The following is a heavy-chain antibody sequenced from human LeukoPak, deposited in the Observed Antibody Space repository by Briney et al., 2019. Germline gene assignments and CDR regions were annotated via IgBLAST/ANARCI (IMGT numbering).Heavy chain of an antibody. D-gene: IGHD3-22*01. Sequence: SVKVSCKASGYTFTSYYMHWVRQAPGQGLEWMGRIIPILNITHYAQKFQGRVTIAADKSTSTAYMELSSLRSEDTAVYYCARDDDRAREIDYWGQGTLVTVSS. J-gene: IGHJ4*02. CDR3: ARDDDRAREIDY. CDR1: GYTFTSYY. V-gene: IGHV1-69*04. CDR2: IIPILNIT.